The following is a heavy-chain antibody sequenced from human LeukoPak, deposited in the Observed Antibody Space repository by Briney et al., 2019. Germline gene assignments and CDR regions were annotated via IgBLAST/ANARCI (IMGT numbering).Heavy chain of an antibody. CDR1: GFTFSSYS. CDR2: ISSSSSYI. V-gene: IGHV3-21*01. D-gene: IGHD3-16*01. Sequence: PGGSLRLSCAASGFTFSSYSMNWVRQAPGKGLEWVSSISSSSSYIYYADSVKGRFTISRDNAKNSLYLQMNSLRAEDTAVYYCARFAFWGSGGDYWGQGTLVTVSS. CDR3: ARFAFWGSGGDY. J-gene: IGHJ4*02.